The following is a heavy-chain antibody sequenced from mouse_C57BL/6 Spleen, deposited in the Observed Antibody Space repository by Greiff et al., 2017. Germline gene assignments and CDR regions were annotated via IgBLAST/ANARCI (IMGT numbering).Heavy chain of an antibody. CDR3: ARFTTVVDWYFDV. J-gene: IGHJ1*03. CDR1: GYTFTDYN. V-gene: IGHV1-18*01. Sequence: VQLQQSGPELVKPGASVKIPCKASGYTFTDYNVDWVKQIHGKSLEWIGDINPNNGGTIYNQKFKGKATLTVDKSSSTAYMELRSLTSEDTADYYWARFTTVVDWYFDVWGTGTTVTVSS. D-gene: IGHD1-1*01. CDR2: INPNNGGT.